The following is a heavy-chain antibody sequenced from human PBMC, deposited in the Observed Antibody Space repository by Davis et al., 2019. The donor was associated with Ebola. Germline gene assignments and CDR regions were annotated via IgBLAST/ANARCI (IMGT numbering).Heavy chain of an antibody. D-gene: IGHD2-15*01. CDR1: GFTFSSYA. Sequence: GESLKIPCAASGFTFSSYAMSWVRQAPGKGLEWVSAISVSGGSTYYADSVKCRFTISRDNAKNSLYLQMNSLRAEDTAVYYCVRDWWYCSGGSCYSDYYYYYGMDVWGQGTTVTVSS. CDR3: VRDWWYCSGGSCYSDYYYYYGMDV. J-gene: IGHJ6*02. CDR2: ISVSGGST. V-gene: IGHV3-23*01.